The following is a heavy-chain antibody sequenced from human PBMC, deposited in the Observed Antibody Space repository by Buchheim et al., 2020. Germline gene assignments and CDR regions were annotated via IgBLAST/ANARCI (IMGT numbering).Heavy chain of an antibody. CDR2: INHSGST. CDR3: ARGTIGAPIVVVPARRQYTYYYYGMDV. CDR1: GGSISSSSYY. Sequence: QLQLQESGPGLVKPSETLSLTCTVSGGSISSSSYYWGWIRQPPGKGLEWIGEINHSGSTNYNPSLKSRVTISVDTSKNQFSLKLSSVTAADTAVYYCARGTIGAPIVVVPARRQYTYYYYGMDVWGQGTT. J-gene: IGHJ6*02. V-gene: IGHV4-39*07. D-gene: IGHD2-2*01.